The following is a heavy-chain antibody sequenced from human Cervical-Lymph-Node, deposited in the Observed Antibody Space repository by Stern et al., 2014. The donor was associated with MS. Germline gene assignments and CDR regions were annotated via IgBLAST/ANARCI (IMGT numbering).Heavy chain of an antibody. Sequence: VQLVESGGGVVQSGRSLRLSCATSGFTFGRHSMHWVRQAPGKGLEWVAIISYDGSSQHYADSVKGRFTISRSNSNNTLFLQMNSLRVEDTAIYYCASPAAARYFDYWGQGSQVTVSS. CDR2: ISYDGSSQ. CDR1: GFTFGRHS. D-gene: IGHD6-25*01. V-gene: IGHV3-30-3*01. CDR3: ASPAAARYFDY. J-gene: IGHJ4*02.